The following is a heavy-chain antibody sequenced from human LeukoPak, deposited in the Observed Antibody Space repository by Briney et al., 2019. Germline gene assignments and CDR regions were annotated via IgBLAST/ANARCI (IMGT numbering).Heavy chain of an antibody. CDR1: GFPFSSYA. J-gene: IGHJ4*02. CDR3: ARDYSHARDY. V-gene: IGHV3-21*01. CDR2: ISSSSSYI. D-gene: IGHD2-21*01. Sequence: GGPLRLSFAASGFPFSSYAMNGFPRAPGKGLEWVSSISSSSSYIYYADSVKGRFTISRDNAQNSLYLQMNSLRAEDTAVYYCARDYSHARDYWGQGTLVTVSS.